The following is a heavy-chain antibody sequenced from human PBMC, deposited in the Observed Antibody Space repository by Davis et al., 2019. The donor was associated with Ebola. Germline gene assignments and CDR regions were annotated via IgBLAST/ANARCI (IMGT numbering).Heavy chain of an antibody. CDR3: ARVAAAGTEGPFDY. V-gene: IGHV5-10-1*01. J-gene: IGHJ4*02. D-gene: IGHD6-13*01. CDR2: IDPSDSYT. Sequence: GESLKISCKGSGYSFTSYWITWVRQMSGKGLEWMGRIDPSDSYTNYGPSFQGHVTMSVDKSISTAYLQWSSLRASDTAIYYCARVAAAGTEGPFDYWGQGTLVTVSS. CDR1: GYSFTSYW.